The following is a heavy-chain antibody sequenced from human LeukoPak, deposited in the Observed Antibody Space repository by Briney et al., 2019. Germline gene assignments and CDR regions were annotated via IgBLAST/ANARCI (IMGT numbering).Heavy chain of an antibody. Sequence: PSETLSLTCTVSGGSISSYYWSWIRQPPGKGLEWIGYIYTSGSTNYNPSLKSRVTISVDTSKNQFSLKLSSVTAADTAVYYCASFGGHNWFDPWGQGTLVTDSS. V-gene: IGHV4-4*09. CDR2: IYTSGST. D-gene: IGHD3-10*01. J-gene: IGHJ5*02. CDR3: ASFGGHNWFDP. CDR1: GGSISSYY.